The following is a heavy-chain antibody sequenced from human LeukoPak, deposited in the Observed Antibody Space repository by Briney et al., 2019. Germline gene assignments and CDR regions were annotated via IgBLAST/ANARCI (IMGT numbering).Heavy chain of an antibody. CDR3: ARDTRVDTAMISLNYYSYMDV. CDR2: IIPIFGTA. Sequence: SVKVSCKASGGTFSSYAISWVRQAPGQGLEWMGRIIPIFGTANYAQKFQGRVTITTDESTSTAYMELSSLRSEDTAVYYCARDTRVDTAMISLNYYSYMDVWGTGTTVTVSS. D-gene: IGHD5-18*01. V-gene: IGHV1-69*05. J-gene: IGHJ6*03. CDR1: GGTFSSYA.